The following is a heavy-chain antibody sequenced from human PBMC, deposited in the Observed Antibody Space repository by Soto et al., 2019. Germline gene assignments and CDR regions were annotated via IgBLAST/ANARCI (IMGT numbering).Heavy chain of an antibody. D-gene: IGHD5-18*01. J-gene: IGHJ3*02. CDR2: ISTDNGNT. CDR3: ASGYSYRHVAFDI. CDR1: GYTFTNSG. Sequence: ASVKVSCKASGYTFTNSGISWVRQAPGRGLEWMGWISTDNGNTNYAQHLQGRVSMTTDTSTSTAYMDRSSLRSEDTAVYYCASGYSYRHVAFDIWGQ. V-gene: IGHV1-18*01.